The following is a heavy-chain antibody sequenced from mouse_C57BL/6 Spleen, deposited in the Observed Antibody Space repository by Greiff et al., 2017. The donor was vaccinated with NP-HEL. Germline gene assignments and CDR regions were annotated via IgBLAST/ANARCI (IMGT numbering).Heavy chain of an antibody. Sequence: EVKLVESGGGLVKPGGSLKLSCAASGFTFSDYGMHWVRQAPEKGLEWVAYISSGSSTIYYADTVKGRFTISRDNAKNTLFLQMTSLRSEDTAMYYCAREDWVAMDYWGQGTSVTVSS. CDR1: GFTFSDYG. V-gene: IGHV5-17*01. CDR3: AREDWVAMDY. J-gene: IGHJ4*01. D-gene: IGHD4-1*01. CDR2: ISSGSSTI.